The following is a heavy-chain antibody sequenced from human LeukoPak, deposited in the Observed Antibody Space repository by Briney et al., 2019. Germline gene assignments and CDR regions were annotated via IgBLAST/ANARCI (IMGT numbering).Heavy chain of an antibody. Sequence: ASVKVSCKASGGTFSSYAISWVRQAPGQGLEWMGGIIPIFGTANYAQKFQGRVTITADESTSTAYMELSSLRSEDTAVYYCATDRGWRTSGYYLYYFEYWGQGTLVTYSS. D-gene: IGHD3-3*01. CDR3: ATDRGWRTSGYYLYYFEY. CDR1: GGTFSSYA. CDR2: IIPIFGTA. J-gene: IGHJ4*02. V-gene: IGHV1-69*01.